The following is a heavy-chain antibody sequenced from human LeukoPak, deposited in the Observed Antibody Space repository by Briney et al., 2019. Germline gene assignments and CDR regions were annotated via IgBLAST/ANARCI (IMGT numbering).Heavy chain of an antibody. CDR2: IYHSGST. CDR3: ARGSGYVYY. CDR1: GASFNSTKW. J-gene: IGHJ4*02. D-gene: IGHD5-12*01. V-gene: IGHV4-4*02. Sequence: PSGTLSLTCAVSGASFNSTKWWSWVRQSPEKGLEWIGSIYHSGSTYYNPSLKSRVTISLDTSKNQFSLKLSSVTAADTAVYYCARGSGYVYYWGQGTLVTVSS.